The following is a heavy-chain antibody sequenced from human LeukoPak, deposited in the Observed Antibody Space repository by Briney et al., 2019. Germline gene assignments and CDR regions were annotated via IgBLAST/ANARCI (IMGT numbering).Heavy chain of an antibody. Sequence: SETLSLTCTVSGGSISSGGYYWSWIRQHPGKGLEWIGYIYYSGSTYYNPSLKSRVTISVDTSKNQFSLKLSSVTAADTAVYYCVRDQYSGYDHFDYWGQGTLVTVSS. CDR1: GGSISSGGYY. J-gene: IGHJ4*02. CDR2: IYYSGST. V-gene: IGHV4-31*03. D-gene: IGHD5-12*01. CDR3: VRDQYSGYDHFDY.